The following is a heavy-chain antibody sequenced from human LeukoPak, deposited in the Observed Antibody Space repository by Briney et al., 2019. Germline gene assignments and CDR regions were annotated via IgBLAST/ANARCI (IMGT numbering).Heavy chain of an antibody. D-gene: IGHD2-8*01. J-gene: IGHJ4*02. CDR1: GFTFSSYA. Sequence: GESLRLSCAASGFTFSSYAMSWVRQAPGKGLGWVSAISGSGGSTYYAHSVKGRFTISRDNSKNTLYLQINSLRAEDTVVYYCAKGYCTNGVCYYFDYWGQGTLVTVSS. CDR2: ISGSGGST. CDR3: AKGYCTNGVCYYFDY. V-gene: IGHV3-23*01.